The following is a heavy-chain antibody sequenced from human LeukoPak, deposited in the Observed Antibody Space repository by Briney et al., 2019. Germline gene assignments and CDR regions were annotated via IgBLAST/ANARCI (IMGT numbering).Heavy chain of an antibody. CDR1: GGSISSSSYY. CDR2: IYYSGST. Sequence: PSETLSLTCTVSGGSISSSSYYWGWIRQPPGKGLEWIGSIYYSGSTYYNPSLKSRVTISVDTSKNQFSLKLSSVTAADTAVYYCARVCLWFGDRRGYFDYWGQGTLVTASS. J-gene: IGHJ4*02. CDR3: ARVCLWFGDRRGYFDY. V-gene: IGHV4-39*07. D-gene: IGHD3-10*01.